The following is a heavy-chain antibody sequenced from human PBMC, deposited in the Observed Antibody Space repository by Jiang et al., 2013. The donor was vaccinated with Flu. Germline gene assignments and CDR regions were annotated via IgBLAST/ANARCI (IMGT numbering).Heavy chain of an antibody. J-gene: IGHJ6*03. Sequence: LSCAASGFTFNDYYMAWIRQAPGKGLEWVSYISGGGTTIYYADSVEGRCTMSRDNAKNSLYLHMNSLRAEDTAVYFCARVVTGLQYYYYYYMDVWGKGTTVTVSS. CDR1: GFTFNDYY. D-gene: IGHD2-21*02. V-gene: IGHV3-11*01. CDR3: ARVVTGLQYYYYYYMDV. CDR2: ISGGGTTI.